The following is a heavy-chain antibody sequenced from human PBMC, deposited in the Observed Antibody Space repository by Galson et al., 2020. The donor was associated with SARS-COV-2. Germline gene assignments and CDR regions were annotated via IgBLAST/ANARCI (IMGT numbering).Heavy chain of an antibody. CDR2: INPNSGGT. V-gene: IGHV1-2*02. D-gene: IGHD2-15*01. J-gene: IGHJ6*02. CDR3: ARDGTYCSGGSCYSEYYYYYGMDV. CDR1: GYTFTGYY. Sequence: ASVKVSCKASGYTFTGYYMHWVRQAPGQGLEWMGWINPNSGGTNYAQKFQGRVTMTRDTSISTAYMELSRLRSDDTAVYYCARDGTYCSGGSCYSEYYYYYGMDVWGQGTTVTVSS.